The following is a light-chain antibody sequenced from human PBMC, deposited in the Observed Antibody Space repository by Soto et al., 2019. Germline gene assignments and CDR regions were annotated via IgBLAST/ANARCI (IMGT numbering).Light chain of an antibody. Sequence: DILMTQSPATLPVSPGERATLSCGASQSVSSNLAWYQQKPGQAPRFLIYGASTRATGIPARLSGSGSGTELTITISSMKYEDFEVYYCQQYDNWTLTFGGGTKVDIK. CDR2: GAS. CDR3: QQYDNWTLT. J-gene: IGKJ4*01. CDR1: QSVSSN. V-gene: IGKV3-15*01.